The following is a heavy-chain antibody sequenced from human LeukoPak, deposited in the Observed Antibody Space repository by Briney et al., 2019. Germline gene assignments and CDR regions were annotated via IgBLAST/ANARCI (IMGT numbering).Heavy chain of an antibody. CDR1: GYSFTSYW. CDR2: IYPGDSHT. J-gene: IGHJ3*02. D-gene: IGHD3-22*01. Sequence: GESLKISCKGSGYSFTSYWIGWVRQMPGKGLEWMGIIYPGDSHTTYSPSFQGQVTISVDKSISTAYLQWSSLKASDTAMYYCARQPYYYDSSGYHDAFDIWGQGPMVTVSS. CDR3: ARQPYYYDSSGYHDAFDI. V-gene: IGHV5-51*01.